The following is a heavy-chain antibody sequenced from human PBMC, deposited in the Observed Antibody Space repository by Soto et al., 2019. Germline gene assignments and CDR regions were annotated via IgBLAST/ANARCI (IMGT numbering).Heavy chain of an antibody. J-gene: IGHJ6*02. CDR2: ISFTGDSR. D-gene: IGHD2-2*01. CDR1: GFNFNAYV. CDR3: AKKSCSSPGCPYGMDV. V-gene: IGHV3-23*01. Sequence: GSLRLSCAASGFNFNAYVMNWVRQAPGKGLEWVSIISFTGDSRYYADSVKDRFTISRDNSHNTLYLQMNSLRAEDTAVYYCAKKSCSSPGCPYGMDVWGQGTTVTVSS.